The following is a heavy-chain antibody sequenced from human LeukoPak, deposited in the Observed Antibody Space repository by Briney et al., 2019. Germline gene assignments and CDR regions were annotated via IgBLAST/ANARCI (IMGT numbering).Heavy chain of an antibody. CDR1: GGTFSSYA. V-gene: IGHV1-69*05. J-gene: IGHJ4*02. D-gene: IGHD5-18*01. CDR2: IIPIFGTA. Sequence: ASVKLSCKASGGTFSSYAISWVRQAPGQGLKWMGGIIPIFGTANYAQKFQGRVTITTDESTSTAYMELSSLGSEDTAVNYCARADTAMGSIDYWGQGTLVTVSS. CDR3: ARADTAMGSIDY.